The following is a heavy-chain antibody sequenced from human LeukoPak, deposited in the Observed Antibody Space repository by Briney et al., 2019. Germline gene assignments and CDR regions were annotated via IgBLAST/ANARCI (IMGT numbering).Heavy chain of an antibody. CDR2: IYYSGST. V-gene: IGHV4-59*08. Sequence: SETLSLTCTVSGGSISSYYWSWIRQPPGKGLEWIGYIYYSGSTNYNPSLKSRVTISVDTSKNQFSLKLSSVTAADTAVYYCARHYCSGGSCYYGGEDAFDIWGQGTMVTVSS. J-gene: IGHJ3*02. CDR1: GGSISSYY. CDR3: ARHYCSGGSCYYGGEDAFDI. D-gene: IGHD2-15*01.